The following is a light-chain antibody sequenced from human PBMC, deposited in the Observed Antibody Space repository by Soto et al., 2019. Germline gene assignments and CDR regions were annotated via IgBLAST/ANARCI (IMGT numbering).Light chain of an antibody. CDR1: QSVSGSY. CDR2: DAS. J-gene: IGKJ5*01. CDR3: QQYGSPPIT. Sequence: IGLTQSPANLSLSPGDRATLSCGASQSVSGSYLAWYQQTPGLAPRLLIYDASSRATRIPDSFSGSGSGTDFTLTISRLEPEDFAVYYCQQYGSPPITFGQGTRLE. V-gene: IGKV3D-20*01.